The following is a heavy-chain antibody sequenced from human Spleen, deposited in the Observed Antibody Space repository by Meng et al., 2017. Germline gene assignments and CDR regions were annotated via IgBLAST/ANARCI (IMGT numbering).Heavy chain of an antibody. J-gene: IGHJ4*02. CDR1: GYIFTRFG. D-gene: IGHD3-10*01. Sequence: ASVKVSCKASGYIFTRFGISWVRQAPGQGLEWMGWISPYNGDTNYAQKLQGRVTMTTDTSTSTAYMELRSLRSDDTAVYYCARDLGNGEDCWGQGTLVTVSS. V-gene: IGHV1-18*01. CDR2: ISPYNGDT. CDR3: ARDLGNGEDC.